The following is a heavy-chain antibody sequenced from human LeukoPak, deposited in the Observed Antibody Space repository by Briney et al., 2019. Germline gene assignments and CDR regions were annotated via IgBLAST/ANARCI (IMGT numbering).Heavy chain of an antibody. CDR1: GFTFSSYG. Sequence: PGRSLRLSCAASGFTFSSYGMHWVRQAPGKGLEGVAVISYDGSNKYYADSVKGRFTISRDNSKNTLYLQMNSLRAEDTAVYYCAKDQGDSSGYYLQNYFDYWGQGTLVTVSS. CDR3: AKDQGDSSGYYLQNYFDY. V-gene: IGHV3-30*18. J-gene: IGHJ4*02. CDR2: ISYDGSNK. D-gene: IGHD3-22*01.